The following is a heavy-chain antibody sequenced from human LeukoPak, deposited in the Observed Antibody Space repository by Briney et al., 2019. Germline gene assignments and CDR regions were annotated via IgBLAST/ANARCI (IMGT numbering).Heavy chain of an antibody. CDR3: AREWSYSDYYDC. V-gene: IGHV1-2*06. Sequence: ASVKVSCKASGYTFTGYYMHWVRQAPGQGLEWMGRINPNSGGTNYAQKFQGRVTMTRDTSITTAYMELSRLRSDDTAVYYCAREWSYSDYYDCWGQGTLVTVSS. CDR1: GYTFTGYY. D-gene: IGHD4-11*01. J-gene: IGHJ4*02. CDR2: INPNSGGT.